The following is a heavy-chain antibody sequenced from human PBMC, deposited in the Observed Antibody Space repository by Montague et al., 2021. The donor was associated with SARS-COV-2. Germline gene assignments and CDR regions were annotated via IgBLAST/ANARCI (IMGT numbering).Heavy chain of an antibody. J-gene: IGHJ4*02. CDR3: ARGAPGY. CDR1: GGSFSDYH. D-gene: IGHD1-1*01. Sequence: TLSLTCAVYGGSFSDYHWTWIRQSPGEGLEWIGKINYGGSTKYNPSLKSRVTISIDTSKNQFSLKLTSVTAADTAVYYCARGAPGYWGQGTLVTVSS. V-gene: IGHV4-34*01. CDR2: INYGGST.